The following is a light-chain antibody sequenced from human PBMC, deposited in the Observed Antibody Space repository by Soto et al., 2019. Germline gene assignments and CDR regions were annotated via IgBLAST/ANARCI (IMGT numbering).Light chain of an antibody. CDR1: QSLLYGAGYMY. Sequence: DIVMTQSPLSLPVTPGEPASISCSSSQSLLYGAGYMYVDWYLQKPGQPPHLLIFLGSNRASGVPDRFSGSGSGTDFTLKISRVETEDVGIYYCMQTLQTPYTFGQGTKLEIK. V-gene: IGKV2-28*01. J-gene: IGKJ2*01. CDR3: MQTLQTPYT. CDR2: LGS.